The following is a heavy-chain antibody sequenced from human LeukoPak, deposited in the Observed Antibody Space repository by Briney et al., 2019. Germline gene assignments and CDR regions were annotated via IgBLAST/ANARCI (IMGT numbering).Heavy chain of an antibody. V-gene: IGHV1-24*01. Sequence: GASVKVSCKVSGYTLTELSMHWVRQAPGKGLEWMGGFDPEDGETIYAQKFQGRVTMTEDTSTDTAYMELSSLRSEDTAVYYCATATPAAKGGGLDYWGQGTLVTVSS. D-gene: IGHD2-2*01. CDR3: ATATPAAKGGGLDY. J-gene: IGHJ4*02. CDR2: FDPEDGET. CDR1: GYTLTELS.